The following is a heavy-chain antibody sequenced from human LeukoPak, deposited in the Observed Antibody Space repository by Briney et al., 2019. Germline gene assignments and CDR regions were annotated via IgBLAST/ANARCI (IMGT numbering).Heavy chain of an antibody. J-gene: IGHJ4*02. V-gene: IGHV4-59*01. D-gene: IGHD3-22*01. CDR3: ARVYDSSGYPYYFDY. Sequence: SETLSLTCTVSGGSISSYYWSWIRRPPGKGLEWIGYIYYSGSTNYNPSLKSRVTISVDTSKNQFSLKLSSVTAADTAVYYCARVYDSSGYPYYFDYWGQGTLVTVSS. CDR2: IYYSGST. CDR1: GGSISSYY.